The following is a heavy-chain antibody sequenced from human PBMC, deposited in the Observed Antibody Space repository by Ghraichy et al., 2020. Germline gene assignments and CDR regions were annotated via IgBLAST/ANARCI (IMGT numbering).Heavy chain of an antibody. CDR1: GFTFRVYG. D-gene: IGHD1-14*01. J-gene: IGHJ4*02. V-gene: IGHV3-30*03. CDR3: ARDINRSYFDY. Sequence: GGSLRLSCAASGFTFRVYGLHWVRQAPGKGFEWVAYISPDGREKFYSDSVKGRFAISRDNSKNTLFLQVDSLRGEDSAVYYCARDINRSYFDYCGQGTLVTVSS. CDR2: ISPDGREK.